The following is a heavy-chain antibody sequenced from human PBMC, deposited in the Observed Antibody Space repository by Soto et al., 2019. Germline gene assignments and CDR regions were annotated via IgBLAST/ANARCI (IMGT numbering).Heavy chain of an antibody. V-gene: IGHV4-39*01. CDR1: GGSISSSSYY. D-gene: IGHD3-10*01. CDR3: ARHLGGKTYCYGSGSLAYYYYYGMDV. J-gene: IGHJ6*02. CDR2: IYYSGST. Sequence: SETLSLTCTVSGGSISSSSYYWGWIRQPPGKGLEWIGSIYYSGSTYYNPSLKSRVTISVDTSKNQFSLKLSSVTAADTAVYYCARHLGGKTYCYGSGSLAYYYYYGMDVWGQGTTVTVSS.